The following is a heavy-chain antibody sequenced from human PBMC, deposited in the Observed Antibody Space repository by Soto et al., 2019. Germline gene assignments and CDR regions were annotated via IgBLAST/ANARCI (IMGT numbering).Heavy chain of an antibody. CDR3: AKQRGYSSGWYGAFDI. V-gene: IGHV3-23*01. CDR1: GFTFTSYA. J-gene: IGHJ3*02. D-gene: IGHD6-19*01. Sequence: EVQLLESGGGLVPPGGSLRLSCAASGFTFTSYAMSWVRQAPGKGLEWVSPISGSGGSTYYADSVKGRFTISRDDSKNAVYLQMDSLRAEDTAVYYCAKQRGYSSGWYGAFDIWGQGTMVTVSS. CDR2: ISGSGGST.